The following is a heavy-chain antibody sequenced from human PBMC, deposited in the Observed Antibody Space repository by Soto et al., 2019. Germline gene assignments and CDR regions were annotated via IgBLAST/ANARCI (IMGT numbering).Heavy chain of an antibody. CDR2: INAGNGNT. D-gene: IGHD5-12*01. CDR1: GYTFSSYA. Sequence: QVQLVQSGAEEKKPGASVKVSCKASGYTFSSYAMDWVRQAPGQRLEWMGWINAGNGNTKYSQKFQGRVTISRDTSASTAYMELSSLRSEDTAVYYSARDLGWLQFDYWGQGTLVTVSS. J-gene: IGHJ4*02. CDR3: ARDLGWLQFDY. V-gene: IGHV1-3*05.